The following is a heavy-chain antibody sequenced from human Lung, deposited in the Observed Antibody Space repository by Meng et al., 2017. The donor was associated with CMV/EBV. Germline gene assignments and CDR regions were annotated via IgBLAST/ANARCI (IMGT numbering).Heavy chain of an antibody. V-gene: IGHV2-5*02. CDR2: IYWDDDK. Sequence: QTPWKESGPPVVKPLRTLTLTCTFSGFSLSSVEGGVGWIRQPPGKALEWLAVIYWDDDKRYSPSLKSRLTITKDTSKNQVVLTLTNMDPVDTATYYCALFTRSWFDPWGQGTLVTVSS. D-gene: IGHD2-2*01. CDR1: GFSLSSVEGG. CDR3: ALFTRSWFDP. J-gene: IGHJ5*02.